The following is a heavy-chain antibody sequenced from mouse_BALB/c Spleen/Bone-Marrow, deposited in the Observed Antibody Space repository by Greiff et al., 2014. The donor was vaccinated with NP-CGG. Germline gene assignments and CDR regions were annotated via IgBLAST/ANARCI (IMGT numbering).Heavy chain of an antibody. CDR1: GYSFTTYW. CDR2: INPSNGRT. Sequence: VHLVESGAELVKPGASVRLSCKASGYSFTTYWIHWVKQRPGRGLEWIGEINPSNGRTNYNEKFKSKATLTVDKSSSTAYMQLSSLTSEDSAVYYCARYDGPAWFAYWGQGTLVTVSA. V-gene: IGHV1S81*02. CDR3: ARYDGPAWFAY. D-gene: IGHD2-3*01. J-gene: IGHJ3*01.